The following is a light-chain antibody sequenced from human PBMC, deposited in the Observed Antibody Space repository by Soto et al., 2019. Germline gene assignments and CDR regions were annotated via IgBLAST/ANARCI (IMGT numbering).Light chain of an antibody. CDR2: DVN. CDR1: SSDVGGYNY. J-gene: IGLJ2*01. V-gene: IGLV2-11*01. Sequence: QSALTQPRSVSGSPGQSVTISCTGTSSDVGGYNYVSWYQQHPGKAPKLMIYDVNKRPSGVPDRFSGSKSGNTASLTISGLQDEDEAAYYCCSSAGSYTVVFGGGTKLTVL. CDR3: CSSAGSYTVV.